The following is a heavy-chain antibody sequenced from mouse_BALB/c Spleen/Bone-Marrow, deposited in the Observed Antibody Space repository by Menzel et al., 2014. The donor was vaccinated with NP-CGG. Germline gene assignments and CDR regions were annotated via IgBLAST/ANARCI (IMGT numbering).Heavy chain of an antibody. J-gene: IGHJ2*01. CDR3: ARAAITTVVAGY. Sequence: LVESGGGLVQPGGSRKLYCAASGFTFSSFGMHWVRQAPEKGLEWVAYISSGSSNIYYADTVKGRFTISRDNPKNTLFLQMTSLRSEDTAMYYCARAAITTVVAGYWGQGTTLTVSS. V-gene: IGHV5-17*02. CDR1: GFTFSSFG. D-gene: IGHD1-1*01. CDR2: ISSGSSNI.